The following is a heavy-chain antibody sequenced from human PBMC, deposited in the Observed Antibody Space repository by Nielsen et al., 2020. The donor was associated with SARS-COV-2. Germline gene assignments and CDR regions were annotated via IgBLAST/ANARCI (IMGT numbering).Heavy chain of an antibody. D-gene: IGHD3-10*01. J-gene: IGHJ4*02. V-gene: IGHV3-30-3*01. Sequence: GESLKISCAASGFTFSSYAMHWVRQAPGKGLEWVAVISYDGSNKYYADSVKGRFTISRDNSKNTLYLQMNSLRAEDTAVYYCAKDPRRGPKTYYYGSGSYYNWYFDYWGQGTLVTVSS. CDR2: ISYDGSNK. CDR1: GFTFSSYA. CDR3: AKDPRRGPKTYYYGSGSYYNWYFDY.